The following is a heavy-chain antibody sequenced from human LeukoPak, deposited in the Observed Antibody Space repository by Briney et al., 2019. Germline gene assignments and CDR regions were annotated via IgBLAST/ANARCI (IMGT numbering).Heavy chain of an antibody. J-gene: IGHJ4*02. D-gene: IGHD5-24*01. CDR1: GGSFSGYY. CDR2: INHSGST. CDR3: ARGDLMDFDY. V-gene: IGHV4-34*01. Sequence: PSETLSLTCAVYGGSFSGYYWSWIRQPPGKGLEWIGEINHSGSTNYNPSLKSRVTISVDTSNNQFSLKLSSVTAADTAVYYCARGDLMDFDYWGQGTLVTVSS.